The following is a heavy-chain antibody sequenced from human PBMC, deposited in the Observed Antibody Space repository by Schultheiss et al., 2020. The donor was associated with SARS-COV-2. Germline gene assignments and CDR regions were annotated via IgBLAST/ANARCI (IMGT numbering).Heavy chain of an antibody. CDR1: GFSLSTSGMC. J-gene: IGHJ6*02. D-gene: IGHD6-6*01. CDR2: IDWDDDK. CDR3: ARILYSSSSRIPYYYGMDV. V-gene: IGHV2-70*11. Sequence: SGPTLVKPTQTLTLTCTFSGFSLSTSGMCVSWIRQPPGKALEWLARIDWDDDKYYSTSLKTRLTISKDTSKNQVVLTMTNMDPVDTATYYCARILYSSSSRIPYYYGMDVWGQGTTVTVSS.